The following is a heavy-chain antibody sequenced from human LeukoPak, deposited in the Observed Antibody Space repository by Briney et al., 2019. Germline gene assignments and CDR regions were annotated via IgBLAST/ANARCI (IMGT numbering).Heavy chain of an antibody. V-gene: IGHV3-11*01. D-gene: IGHD3-9*01. CDR2: ISSSGSTI. J-gene: IGHJ6*02. Sequence: GGSLRLSCAASGFTFSDYYMSWIRQAPGKGLEWVSYISSSGSTIYYADSVKGRFTISRVNAKNSLYLQMNSLRAEDTAVYYCAKDHPSTYFDWLLKAYYYYYGMDVWGQGTTVTVSS. CDR3: AKDHPSTYFDWLLKAYYYYYGMDV. CDR1: GFTFSDYY.